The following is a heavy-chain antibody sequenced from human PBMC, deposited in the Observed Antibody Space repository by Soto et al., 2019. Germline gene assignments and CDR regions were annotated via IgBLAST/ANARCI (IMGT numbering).Heavy chain of an antibody. J-gene: IGHJ6*02. CDR2: ISSDGSTT. Sequence: PGGSLRLSCAASGFTFSNHRMHWVRQAPGKGLVWVSLISSDGSTTNYADSVRGRFTISRDNARTTVYLQLDSLRVEDTAVYYCARDKSYALAVWGQGTTVTVSS. CDR3: ARDKSYALAV. CDR1: GFTFSNHR. V-gene: IGHV3-74*01. D-gene: IGHD4-17*01.